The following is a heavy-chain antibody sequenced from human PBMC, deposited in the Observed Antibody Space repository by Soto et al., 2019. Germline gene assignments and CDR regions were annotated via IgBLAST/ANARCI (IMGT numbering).Heavy chain of an antibody. J-gene: IGHJ6*02. CDR2: IIPIFGTA. V-gene: IGHV1-69*13. D-gene: IGHD2-2*01. Sequence: GASVKVSCKASGGTFSSYAISWVRQAPGQGLEWMGGIIPIFGTANYAQKFQGRVTITADESTSTAYMELSSLRSEDTAVYYCARGGVVVKYYYYGMDVWGQGTTVTVSS. CDR3: ARGGVVVKYYYYGMDV. CDR1: GGTFSSYA.